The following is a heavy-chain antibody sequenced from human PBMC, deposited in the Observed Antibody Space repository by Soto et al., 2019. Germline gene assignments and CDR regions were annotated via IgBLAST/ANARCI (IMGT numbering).Heavy chain of an antibody. Sequence: QVQLVESGGGVVQPGRSLRLSCTASGFTLSDYGMHWVPQAPGKGLEWVAVIWHDGGAKYYAESVTGRITISRDNSKNTVHLQIDSLGAEDTALYYCARDPGRDSPIDYWGQGTLVTVSS. CDR1: GFTLSDYG. V-gene: IGHV3-33*01. CDR2: IWHDGGAK. J-gene: IGHJ4*02. CDR3: ARDPGRDSPIDY. D-gene: IGHD3-22*01.